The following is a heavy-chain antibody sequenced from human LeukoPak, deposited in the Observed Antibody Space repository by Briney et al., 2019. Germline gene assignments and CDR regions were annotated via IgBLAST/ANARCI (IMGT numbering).Heavy chain of an antibody. V-gene: IGHV3-23*01. D-gene: IGHD3-22*01. CDR2: ISGSGGST. CDR3: AKDTHSPHTMIVVVITNAFDI. Sequence: GGSLRLSCAASGFTFSSYAMSWVRQAPGKGLEWVSAISGSGGSTYYADSVKGRFTISRDNSKNTLYLQMNSLRAEDTAVYYCAKDTHSPHTMIVVVITNAFDIWGQGTMVTVSS. J-gene: IGHJ3*02. CDR1: GFTFSSYA.